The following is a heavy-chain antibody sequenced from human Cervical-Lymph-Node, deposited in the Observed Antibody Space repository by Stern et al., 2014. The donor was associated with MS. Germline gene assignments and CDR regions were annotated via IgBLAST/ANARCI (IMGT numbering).Heavy chain of an antibody. Sequence: QLQLQESGPGLVKPSETLSLTCTVSGGSISSSSYYWGWIRQPPGKGLEWIGSIYYSGSTYYNPSLKSRVTISVDTSKNQSSLKLTSVTAADTAVYYCARLSPRRDGYMFDYWGQGTLVTVSS. CDR3: ARLSPRRDGYMFDY. CDR1: GGSISSSSYY. V-gene: IGHV4-39*01. D-gene: IGHD5-24*01. CDR2: IYYSGST. J-gene: IGHJ4*02.